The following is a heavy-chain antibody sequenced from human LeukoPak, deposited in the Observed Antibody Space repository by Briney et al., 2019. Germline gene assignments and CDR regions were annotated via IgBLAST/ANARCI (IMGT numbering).Heavy chain of an antibody. V-gene: IGHV4-31*03. J-gene: IGHJ4*02. CDR2: IYYSGST. CDR1: GGSISSGGYY. CDR3: ARGASFGELYAPFDY. D-gene: IGHD3-10*01. Sequence: SETLSLTCTVSGGSISSGGYYWSWIRQHPGKGLEWIGYIYYSGSTYYNPSLKSRVTISVDTSKNQFSLKLSSVTAADTAVYYCARGASFGELYAPFDYWGQGTLVTVSS.